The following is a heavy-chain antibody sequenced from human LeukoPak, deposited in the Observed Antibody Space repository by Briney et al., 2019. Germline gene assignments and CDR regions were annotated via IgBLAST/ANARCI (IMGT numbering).Heavy chain of an antibody. CDR2: ISWNSGSI. V-gene: IGHV3-9*01. J-gene: IGHJ4*02. Sequence: GGSLRLSCAASGFSFDDYAMHWVRQAPGRSVEGVPGISWNSGSIGYSDSVKGRFTISRDNAADSLYLQMNSLRAEDTALYYCATGYPWGYWGQGTLVTVPS. D-gene: IGHD3-9*01. CDR1: GFSFDDYA. CDR3: ATGYPWGY.